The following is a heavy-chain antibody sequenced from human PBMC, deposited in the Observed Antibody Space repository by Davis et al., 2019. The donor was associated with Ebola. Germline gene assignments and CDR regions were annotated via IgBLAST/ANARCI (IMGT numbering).Heavy chain of an antibody. V-gene: IGHV1-8*01. D-gene: IGHD3-9*01. CDR3: ARDGERGYYDILTGYYPLWFAFDI. J-gene: IGHJ3*02. CDR2: MNPNSGNT. CDR1: GYTFTSYD. Sequence: ASVKVSCKASGYTFTSYDINWVRQATGQGLEWMGWMNPNSGNTGYAQKFQGRVTMTRNTSISTAYMELSSLRSEDTAVYYCARDGERGYYDILTGYYPLWFAFDIWGQGTMVTVSS.